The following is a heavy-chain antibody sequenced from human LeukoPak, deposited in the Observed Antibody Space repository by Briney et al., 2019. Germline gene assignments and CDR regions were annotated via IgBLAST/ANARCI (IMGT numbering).Heavy chain of an antibody. Sequence: GGSLRLSCAASGFTFSSYAMSWVRQAPGKGLEWVSAISGSGGSTYYADSVKGRFTISRDNSKNTLYLQMNSLRVEDTALYYCAKSHTPGSGSYMYYFDYWGQGTLVTVSS. CDR1: GFTFSSYA. V-gene: IGHV3-23*01. D-gene: IGHD3-10*01. CDR2: ISGSGGST. J-gene: IGHJ4*02. CDR3: AKSHTPGSGSYMYYFDY.